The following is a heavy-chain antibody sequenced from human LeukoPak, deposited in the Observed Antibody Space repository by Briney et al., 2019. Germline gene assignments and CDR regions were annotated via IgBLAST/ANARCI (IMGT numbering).Heavy chain of an antibody. Sequence: SETLSLTCTVSGGSISSYYWSWIRQPPGKGLEWIGYIYYSGSTNYNPSLKSRVTISVDTSKNQFSLKLSSVTAADTAVYYCARTMSSVDTAMVVVVLGAFDIWGQGTMVTVSS. J-gene: IGHJ3*02. CDR3: ARTMSSVDTAMVVVVLGAFDI. V-gene: IGHV4-59*01. CDR2: IYYSGST. D-gene: IGHD5-18*01. CDR1: GGSISSYY.